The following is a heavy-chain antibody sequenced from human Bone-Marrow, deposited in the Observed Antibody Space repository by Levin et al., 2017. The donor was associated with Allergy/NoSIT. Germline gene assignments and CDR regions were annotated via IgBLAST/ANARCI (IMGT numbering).Heavy chain of an antibody. V-gene: IGHV3-23*01. D-gene: IGHD1-7*01. J-gene: IGHJ6*02. Sequence: GGSLRLSCAASGFTFSSYAMSWVRQAPGKGLEWVSAISGSGGSTYYADSVKGRFTISRDNSKNTLYLQMNSLRAEDTAVYYCAKDRARTGTPSGEDNYYYDDGMDVWGQGTTVTVSS. CDR1: GFTFSSYA. CDR3: AKDRARTGTPSGEDNYYYDDGMDV. CDR2: ISGSGGST.